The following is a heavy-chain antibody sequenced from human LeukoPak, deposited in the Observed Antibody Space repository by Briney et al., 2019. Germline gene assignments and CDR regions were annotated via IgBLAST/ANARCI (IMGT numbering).Heavy chain of an antibody. V-gene: IGHV1-69*06. CDR1: GGTFSSYA. J-gene: IGHJ4*02. CDR3: AGVSWGYSYAHGLFDY. CDR2: IIPIFGTA. Sequence: GASVKVSCKASGGTFSSYAISWVRQAPGQGLEWMGGIIPIFGTANYAQKFQGRVTITADKSTSTAYMELSSLRSEDTAVYYCAGVSWGYSYAHGLFDYWGQGTLVTVSS. D-gene: IGHD5-18*01.